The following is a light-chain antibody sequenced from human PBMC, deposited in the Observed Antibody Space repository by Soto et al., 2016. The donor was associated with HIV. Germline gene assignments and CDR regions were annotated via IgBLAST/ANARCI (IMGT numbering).Light chain of an antibody. V-gene: IGKV1-27*01. Sequence: DIQMTQSPSSLSASVGDRVTIICRASRDISNYLAWYQQKSGEVPKLLIYDASTLQSGVPSRFSGSGSGTDFTLTISSLQPEDVANYYCQKYNNAPLTFGGGTKVEI. CDR1: RDISNY. CDR3: QKYNNAPLT. CDR2: DAS. J-gene: IGKJ4*01.